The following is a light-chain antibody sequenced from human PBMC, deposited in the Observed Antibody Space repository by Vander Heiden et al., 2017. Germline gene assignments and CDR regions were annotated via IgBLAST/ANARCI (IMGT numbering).Light chain of an antibody. CDR3: QQNRT. Sequence: EIVLTQSPGTLSLSPGERATLCCRVSQSVSSHYLAWYQKKPGQALRLLMYDASSRATGISDRFSGSGSGTDFTLTITRLEPEDFAVYYCQQNRTFGQGTKVEIK. CDR2: DAS. J-gene: IGKJ1*01. CDR1: QSVSSHY. V-gene: IGKV3-20*01.